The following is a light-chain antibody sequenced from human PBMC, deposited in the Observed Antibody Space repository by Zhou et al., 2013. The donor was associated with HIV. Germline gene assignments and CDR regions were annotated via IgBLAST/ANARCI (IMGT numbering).Light chain of an antibody. CDR1: QSVSSN. CDR3: QQYNNWPTDY. V-gene: IGKV3-15*01. Sequence: EIVMTQSPATLSVSPGERATLSCRASQSVSSNLAWYQQRPGQAPRLLIYAASTRATGIPARFSGSGSETEFTLTISSMQSEDFAVYYCQQYNNWPTDYFGLGTKLEI. J-gene: IGKJ2*01. CDR2: AAS.